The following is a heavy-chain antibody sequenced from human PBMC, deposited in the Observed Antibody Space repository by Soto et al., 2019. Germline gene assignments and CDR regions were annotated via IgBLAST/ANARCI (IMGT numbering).Heavy chain of an antibody. CDR2: ISYDGSNK. Sequence: QVQLVESGGGVVQPGRSLRLSCAGSGFTFSRNVMHWVRQAPGKGLEWVAFISYDGSNKYYADSVKGRFTISRDNSKNTLYLQMNSLRPEDTSVYYCACGYCSTTSCFYGMDVWGQGTTVTVSS. D-gene: IGHD2-2*01. CDR1: GFTFSRNV. CDR3: ACGYCSTTSCFYGMDV. V-gene: IGHV3-30-3*01. J-gene: IGHJ6*02.